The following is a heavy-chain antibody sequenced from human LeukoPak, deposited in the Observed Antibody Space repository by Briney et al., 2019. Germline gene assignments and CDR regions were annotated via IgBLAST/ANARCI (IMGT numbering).Heavy chain of an antibody. CDR2: IKSDGSN. CDR3: AKDLGY. V-gene: IGHV3-74*01. CDR1: GFTFSSYW. J-gene: IGHJ4*02. Sequence: RTGGSLRLSCAASGFTFSSYWMHWVRQAPGKGLVWVSRIKSDGSNYYADSVKGRFAIFRDNTKNTLYLQMNSLRAEDTAVYYCAKDLGYWGQGTLVTVSS.